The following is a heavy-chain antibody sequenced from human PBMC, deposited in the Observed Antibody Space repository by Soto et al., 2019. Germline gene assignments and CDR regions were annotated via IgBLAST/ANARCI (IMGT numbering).Heavy chain of an antibody. CDR1: GGSMSGYH. V-gene: IGHV4-59*12. CDR3: ASCLNSAGSCLRFLR. J-gene: IGHJ1*01. Sequence: QVQLQESGPGLMKPSETLSLICTVSGGSMSGYHWTWIRQSPGKEMEFIGSVFDRGSTKSNPSIRSRVAISMEASKRQSYMTLSSVTAADTAVYYCASCLNSAGSCLRFLRWGQGTLVTVSS. CDR2: VFDRGST. D-gene: IGHD2-15*01.